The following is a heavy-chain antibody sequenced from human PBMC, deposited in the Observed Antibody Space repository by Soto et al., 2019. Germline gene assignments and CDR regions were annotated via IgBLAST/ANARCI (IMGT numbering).Heavy chain of an antibody. V-gene: IGHV4-59*01. J-gene: IGHJ3*02. D-gene: IGHD3-22*01. CDR2: IYYSGGT. Sequence: SETLSLTCTVSGGSISSYYWSWIRQPPGKGLEWIGYIYYSGGTNYNPSLKSRVTISVDTSKNQFSLKLSSVTAADTAVFYCARGGRITMMRDAFDIWGQGTMVTVSS. CDR1: GGSISSYY. CDR3: ARGGRITMMRDAFDI.